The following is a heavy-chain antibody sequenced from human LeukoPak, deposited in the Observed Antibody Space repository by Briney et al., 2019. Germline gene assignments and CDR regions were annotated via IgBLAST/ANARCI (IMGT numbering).Heavy chain of an antibody. CDR1: GFTFSSYA. CDR2: ISGSGGST. V-gene: IGHV3-23*01. D-gene: IGHD6-19*01. J-gene: IGHJ5*02. Sequence: GGSLRLSCAASGFTFSSYAMSWVRQAPGKGLEWVSVISGSGGSTYYADSVKGRFTNSRDNSKNTLYLQMNSLRAEDTAVYYCAKVSSLYSSGWYDGWFDPWGQGTLVTVSS. CDR3: AKVSSLYSSGWYDGWFDP.